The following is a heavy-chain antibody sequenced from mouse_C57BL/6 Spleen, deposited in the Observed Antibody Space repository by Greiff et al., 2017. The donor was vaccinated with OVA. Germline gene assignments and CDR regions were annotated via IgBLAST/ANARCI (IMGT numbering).Heavy chain of an antibody. CDR2: IWGGGSS. Sequence: VQLKQSGPGLVAPSQCLSISCTVSGFSLTSYGVDWVRQPPGQGLEWLGVIWGGGSSNYNSAPMSRLSISKDNSKSQVFLKMNSLQTDDTAVYYCAKLGRRGYFDVWGTGTTVTVSS. J-gene: IGHJ1*03. V-gene: IGHV2-9*01. CDR1: GFSLTSYG. D-gene: IGHD4-1*01. CDR3: AKLGRRGYFDV.